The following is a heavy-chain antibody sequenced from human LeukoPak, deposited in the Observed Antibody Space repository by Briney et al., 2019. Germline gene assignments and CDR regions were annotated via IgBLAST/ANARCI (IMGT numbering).Heavy chain of an antibody. CDR3: AKNTESFGDSSMGY. Sequence: PGGSLRLSCAASGFTFSNYAMNWVRQAPGKGLEWVAVISGNGGRTYYADSVKGRFTVSRDNSKNTVYLQMNSLRADDTAVYYCAKNTESFGDSSMGYWGQGTLVTVSS. J-gene: IGHJ4*02. V-gene: IGHV3-23*01. CDR2: ISGNGGRT. D-gene: IGHD4-17*01. CDR1: GFTFSNYA.